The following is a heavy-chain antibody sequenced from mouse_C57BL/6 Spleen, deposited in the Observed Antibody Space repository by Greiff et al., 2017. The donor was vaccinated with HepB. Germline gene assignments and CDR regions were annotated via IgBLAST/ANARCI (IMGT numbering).Heavy chain of an antibody. Sequence: QVHVKQSGAELVKPGASVKMSCKASGYTFTSYWITWVKQRPGQGLEWIGDIYPGSGSTNYNEKFKSKATLTVDTSSSTAYMQLSSLTSEDSAVYYCARSGGNYDWFAYWGQGTLVTVSA. CDR1: GYTFTSYW. CDR2: IYPGSGST. V-gene: IGHV1-55*01. J-gene: IGHJ3*01. D-gene: IGHD2-1*01. CDR3: ARSGGNYDWFAY.